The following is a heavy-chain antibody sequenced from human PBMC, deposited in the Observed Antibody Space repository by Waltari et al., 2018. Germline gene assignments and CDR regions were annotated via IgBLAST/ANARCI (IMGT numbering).Heavy chain of an antibody. J-gene: IGHJ4*02. D-gene: IGHD5-18*01. Sequence: QVQLVESGGGVVQPGRSLRLSCAASGFTFSSYGMPWVRQAPGKGLEWVAVIWYDGSNKYYADSVKGRFTISRDNSKNTLYLQMNSLRAEDTAVYYCARDRGGVYSYGLDYWGQGTLVTVSS. CDR1: GFTFSSYG. V-gene: IGHV3-33*01. CDR3: ARDRGGVYSYGLDY. CDR2: IWYDGSNK.